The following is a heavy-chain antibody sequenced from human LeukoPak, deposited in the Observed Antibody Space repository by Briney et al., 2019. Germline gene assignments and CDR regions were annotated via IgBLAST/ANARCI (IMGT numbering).Heavy chain of an antibody. CDR1: GFTVSSNH. D-gene: IGHD2-2*01. V-gene: IGHV3-11*01. CDR3: ARDSVPAAEGNWFDP. Sequence: GGSLGLSCAASGFTVSSNHMSWVRQAPGKGLEWVSYISSSGSTIYYADSVKGRFTISRDNAKNSLYLQMNSLRAEDTAVYYCARDSVPAAEGNWFDPWGQGTLVTVSS. CDR2: ISSSGSTI. J-gene: IGHJ5*02.